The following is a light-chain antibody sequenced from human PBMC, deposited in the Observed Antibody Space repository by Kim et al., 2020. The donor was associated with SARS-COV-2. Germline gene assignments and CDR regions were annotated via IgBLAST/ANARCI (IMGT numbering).Light chain of an antibody. V-gene: IGKV3-20*01. CDR3: QQFGGSSYT. Sequence: EIVLTQSPGTLALSPGERATLSCRASQSVASSFLAWYQQKPGRAPTLLIYETSTRATGIPDRFSGSGSGTDFTLTISGLEPEDFAVYYCQQFGGSSYTFGQGTKLEI. CDR1: QSVASSF. J-gene: IGKJ2*01. CDR2: ETS.